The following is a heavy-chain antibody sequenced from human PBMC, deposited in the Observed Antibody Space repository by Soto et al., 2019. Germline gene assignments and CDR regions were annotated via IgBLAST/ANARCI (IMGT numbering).Heavy chain of an antibody. CDR3: ARESAVAGTFDY. D-gene: IGHD6-19*01. Sequence: EVQLLESGGGLVQPGGSLRLSCAASGFTFSSYAMSWVRQAPGKGLEWDSAIRGSGGSAYYADSVKGRFTISRDNSKNTLYLQMNSLRAGDTAVYYCARESAVAGTFDYWGQGSLLTVSS. J-gene: IGHJ4*02. V-gene: IGHV3-23*01. CDR2: IRGSGGSA. CDR1: GFTFSSYA.